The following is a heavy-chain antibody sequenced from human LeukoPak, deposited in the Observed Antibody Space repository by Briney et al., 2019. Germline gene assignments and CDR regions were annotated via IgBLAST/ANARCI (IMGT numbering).Heavy chain of an antibody. Sequence: SQTLSLTCTVSGGSISSGGYYWSWIRQPPGKGLEWIGSIYHSGSTYYNPSLKSRVTISVDTSKNQFSLKLTSVTAADTAVYYCARIAVAARLDYWGQGTLVTVSS. CDR1: GGSISSGGYY. CDR2: IYHSGST. D-gene: IGHD6-19*01. V-gene: IGHV4-30-2*03. CDR3: ARIAVAARLDY. J-gene: IGHJ4*02.